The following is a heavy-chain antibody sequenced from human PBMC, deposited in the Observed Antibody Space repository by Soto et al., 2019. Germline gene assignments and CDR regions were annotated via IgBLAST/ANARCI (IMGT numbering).Heavy chain of an antibody. CDR2: INPSGGST. CDR1: GYTFTSYY. D-gene: IGHD2-15*01. Sequence: ASVKVSCKASGYTFTSYYMHWVRQAPGQGLEWMGIINPSGGSTSYAQKFQGRVTMTRDTSTSTVYMELSSLRSEDTAVYYCATKLGYCSGGSCEFDYWGQGTLVTVS. V-gene: IGHV1-46*03. CDR3: ATKLGYCSGGSCEFDY. J-gene: IGHJ4*02.